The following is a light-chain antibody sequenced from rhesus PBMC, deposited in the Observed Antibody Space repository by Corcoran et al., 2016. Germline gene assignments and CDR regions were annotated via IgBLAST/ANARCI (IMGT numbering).Light chain of an antibody. Sequence: DVVMTQSPLALPITPGQPASISCRSSQSLVHSNGNTYLSWFQQKPGQPPRLLIYKVSNRYSGVPDRFSCSGAGTDFTLKISRVEAEDVGVYYCMQYTHIPYSFGQGTKVEIK. CDR3: MQYTHIPYS. CDR2: KVS. J-gene: IGKJ2*01. V-gene: IGKV2-65*01. CDR1: QSLVHSNGNTY.